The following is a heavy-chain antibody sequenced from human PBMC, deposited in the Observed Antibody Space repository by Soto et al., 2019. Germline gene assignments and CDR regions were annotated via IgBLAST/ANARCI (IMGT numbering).Heavy chain of an antibody. J-gene: IGHJ6*02. CDR1: GYSFTSYW. D-gene: IGHD2-2*01. V-gene: IGHV5-10-1*01. Sequence: LKISCKGSGYSFTSYWISWVRQMPGKGLEWMGRIDPSDSYTNYSPSFQGHVTISADKSISTAYLQWGSLKASDTAMYYCARLGVVVPAAISNYYYYGMDVWGQGTTVTVSS. CDR2: IDPSDSYT. CDR3: ARLGVVVPAAISNYYYYGMDV.